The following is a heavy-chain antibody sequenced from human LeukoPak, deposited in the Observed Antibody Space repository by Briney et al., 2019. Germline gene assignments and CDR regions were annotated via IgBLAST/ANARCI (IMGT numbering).Heavy chain of an antibody. CDR2: IKQDGSEK. D-gene: IGHD6-13*01. J-gene: IGHJ4*02. V-gene: IGHV3-7*01. CDR1: GFTFSDYN. CDR3: ARVKGSYSSDY. Sequence: PGGSLRLSCAASGFTFSDYNMNWVRQAPGKGLEWVANIKQDGSEKYYVDSVKGRFTISRDNAKNSLYLQMNSLRAEDTAVYYCARVKGSYSSDYWGQGTLVTVSS.